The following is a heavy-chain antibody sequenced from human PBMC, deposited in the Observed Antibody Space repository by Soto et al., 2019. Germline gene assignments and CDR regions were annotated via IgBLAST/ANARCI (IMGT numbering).Heavy chain of an antibody. J-gene: IGHJ6*02. Sequence: QVQLVQSGAEVKKPGASVKVSCKASGYTFTSYDINWVRQATGQGLEWMGWMNPNRGNTGYAQKFQGRVTMTRNTSXSXXYMELGSLRSEDATVYYCARGQYSSICYYYDGMDVWGQGTTVTVSS. CDR1: GYTFTSYD. CDR3: ARGQYSSICYYYDGMDV. CDR2: MNPNRGNT. V-gene: IGHV1-8*01. D-gene: IGHD6-13*01.